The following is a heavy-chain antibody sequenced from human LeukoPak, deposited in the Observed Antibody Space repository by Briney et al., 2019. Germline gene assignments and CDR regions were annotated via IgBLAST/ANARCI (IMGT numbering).Heavy chain of an antibody. D-gene: IGHD7-27*01. J-gene: IGHJ3*01. Sequence: LPGGSLRLSCAASGFGFINYNMNWARQAPGKGLEWVSYIGSTSSSIRYADSVKGRFTISRENAKSSLYLQMKTLRTEDTALYYCARESPWGFHAFDVWGQGTVVTVSS. V-gene: IGHV3-48*01. CDR1: GFGFINYN. CDR2: IGSTSSSI. CDR3: ARESPWGFHAFDV.